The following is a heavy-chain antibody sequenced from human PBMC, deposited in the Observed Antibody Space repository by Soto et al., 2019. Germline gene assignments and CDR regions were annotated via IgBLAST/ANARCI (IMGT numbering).Heavy chain of an antibody. D-gene: IGHD5-12*01. Sequence: EVQLLESGGGLVQPGGSLRLSCAASGFTFSSYAMSWVRQAPGKGLEWVSAISGSGGSTYYADSVKGRFTISRDNSKKTLYLQMNRLRAEDTAVYYCAKGGYSGYDHYYYYYMDVWGKGTTVTVSS. CDR3: AKGGYSGYDHYYYYYMDV. V-gene: IGHV3-23*01. CDR1: GFTFSSYA. CDR2: ISGSGGST. J-gene: IGHJ6*03.